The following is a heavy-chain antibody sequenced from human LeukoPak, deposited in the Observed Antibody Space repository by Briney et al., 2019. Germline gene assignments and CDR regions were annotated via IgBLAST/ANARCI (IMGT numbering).Heavy chain of an antibody. CDR3: ARDPGRIAAVTGNHY. Sequence: AGGSLRLSCAASGFTFDDYGMSWVRQAPGKGLEWVSGINWNGASTGYADSVKGRFTISRDNAKNSLYLQMNSLRAEDTALYYCARDPGRIAAVTGNHYWGQGTLVTVSS. V-gene: IGHV3-20*04. CDR1: GFTFDDYG. CDR2: INWNGAST. D-gene: IGHD6-13*01. J-gene: IGHJ4*02.